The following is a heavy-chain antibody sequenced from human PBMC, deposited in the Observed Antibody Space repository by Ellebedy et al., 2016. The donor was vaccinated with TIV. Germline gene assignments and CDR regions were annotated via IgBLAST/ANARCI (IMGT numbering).Heavy chain of an antibody. Sequence: SVKVSCXTSGGTFSSYAMSWVRQAPGQGLEWMGGIFPIVDSANYAQKFQGRVTITADESTSTVYMDLSSLRSEDTAVYYCARGLRIIGTPLPQNQYYYYTMDVWGQGTTVTVSS. CDR1: GGTFSSYA. V-gene: IGHV1-69*13. CDR2: IFPIVDSA. D-gene: IGHD1-1*01. J-gene: IGHJ6*02. CDR3: ARGLRIIGTPLPQNQYYYYTMDV.